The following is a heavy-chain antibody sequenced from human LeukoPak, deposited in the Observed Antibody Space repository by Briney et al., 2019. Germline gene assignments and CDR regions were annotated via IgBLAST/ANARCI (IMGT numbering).Heavy chain of an antibody. CDR3: ARGRAHDYSNHENDY. J-gene: IGHJ4*02. Sequence: GGSLRLSCAASGFTFSSYAMSWVRQAPGKGLEWVSAISGSGGSTYYADSVKGRFTISRDNSKNTLYLQMNSLRAEDTAVYYCARGRAHDYSNHENDYWGQGTLVTVSS. CDR2: ISGSGGST. D-gene: IGHD4-11*01. CDR1: GFTFSSYA. V-gene: IGHV3-23*01.